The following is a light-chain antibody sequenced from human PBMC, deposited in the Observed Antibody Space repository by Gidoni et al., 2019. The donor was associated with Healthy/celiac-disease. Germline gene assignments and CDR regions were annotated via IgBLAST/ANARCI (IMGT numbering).Light chain of an antibody. J-gene: IGKJ4*01. CDR3: QQYDNLPLT. Sequence: DIQMTQSPSSLSASVGDRVTITCQASQDISNYLTWYQQKPGKAPKLLIYDASNLETGVPSRFSGSGSATDFTFTISSLQPEDIATYYCQQYDNLPLTFGGGTKVEIK. CDR2: DAS. CDR1: QDISNY. V-gene: IGKV1-33*01.